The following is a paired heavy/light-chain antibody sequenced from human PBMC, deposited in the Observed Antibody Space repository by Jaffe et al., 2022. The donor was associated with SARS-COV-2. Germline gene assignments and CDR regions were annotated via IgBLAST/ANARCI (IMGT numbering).Light chain of an antibody. V-gene: IGKV3-15*01. CDR2: TVS. J-gene: IGKJ4*01. Sequence: EIVMTQSPATLSVSLGESATLSCRASQSVSSNLAWYQQKPGQAPRLLIYTVSTRATGVPARFSGSVSGTEFTLTITSLQSEDFALYYCQQYNNWPLTFGGGTKVEIK. CDR1: QSVSSN. CDR3: QQYNNWPLT.
Heavy chain of an antibody. V-gene: IGHV3-23*04. D-gene: IGHD2-8*01. CDR3: ATPWDVPNVFDY. J-gene: IGHJ4*01. CDR1: GFAFSTSA. Sequence: EVQLVESGGGLVQPGGSLRLSCAASGFAFSTSAMTWLRQAPGKGPEWVSFISASSGTTFYADSVKGRFTISRDNSQNTLYLQMNSLRAEDTAVYYCATPWDVPNVFDYWGHGTLVTVSS. CDR2: ISASSGTT.